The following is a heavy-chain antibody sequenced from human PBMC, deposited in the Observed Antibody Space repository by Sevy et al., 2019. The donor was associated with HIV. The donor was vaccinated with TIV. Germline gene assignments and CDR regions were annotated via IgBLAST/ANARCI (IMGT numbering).Heavy chain of an antibody. D-gene: IGHD2-8*02. CDR1: GLSVTNNG. Sequence: GGSLRLSCEVSGLSVTNNGMHWVRQAPGKGLEWVAVISYDGINKYYGDSVKGRFIISRDRSKNTLYLQMNILRSEDTAVYYWAKDCTGFYGMDVWGQGTTVTVSS. V-gene: IGHV3-30*18. CDR3: AKDCTGFYGMDV. CDR2: ISYDGINK. J-gene: IGHJ6*02.